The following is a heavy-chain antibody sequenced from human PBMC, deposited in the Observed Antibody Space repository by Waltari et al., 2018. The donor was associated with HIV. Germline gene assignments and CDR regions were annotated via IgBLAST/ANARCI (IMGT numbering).Heavy chain of an antibody. CDR2: IYYSGST. V-gene: IGHV4-59*08. D-gene: IGHD1-26*01. CDR1: GGSISSYY. Sequence: QVQLQESVPGLVKPSETLSLTCTVSGGSISSYYWGWILPPPGKGLEWIGYIYYSGSTNYNPSLKSRVIISVDTSKNQFSLKVTSVTAADTAMYYCARHGPIVGAAFYFDYWGQGTLVTVSS. J-gene: IGHJ4*02. CDR3: ARHGPIVGAAFYFDY.